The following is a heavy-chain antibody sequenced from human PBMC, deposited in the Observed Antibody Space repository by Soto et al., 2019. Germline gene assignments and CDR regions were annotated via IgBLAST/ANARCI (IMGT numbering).Heavy chain of an antibody. CDR2: INPSGGST. CDR3: ASRQRTIPDPGNTWYFDL. Sequence: GVSVKVSCKASGYTFTSYYMHWVRQAPGQGLEWMGIINPSGGSTSYAQKFQGRVTMTRDTSTSTVYMELSSLRSEDTAVYYCASRQRTIPDPGNTWYFDLWGRGTLVTVYS. CDR1: GYTFTSYY. J-gene: IGHJ2*01. V-gene: IGHV1-46*01.